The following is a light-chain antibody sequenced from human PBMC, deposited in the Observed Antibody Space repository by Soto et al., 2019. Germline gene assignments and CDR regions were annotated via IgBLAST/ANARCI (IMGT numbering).Light chain of an antibody. CDR2: EGS. CDR3: CSYAGSRV. V-gene: IGLV2-23*01. CDR1: SSDVGSYNL. J-gene: IGLJ3*02. Sequence: QSVLTLPASVSGSPGQSITISCTGTSSDVGSYNLVSWYQQHPGKAPKLMIYEGSKRPSGVSNRFSGSKSGNTASLTISGLQAEDEADYYCCSYAGSRVFGGGTKLTVL.